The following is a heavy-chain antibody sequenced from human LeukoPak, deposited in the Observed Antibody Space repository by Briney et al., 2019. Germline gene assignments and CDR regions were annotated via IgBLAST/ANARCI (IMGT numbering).Heavy chain of an antibody. J-gene: IGHJ5*02. CDR1: GYTFTGYY. Sequence: ASVKVSCKASGYTFTGYYMHWVRQAPGQGLEWMGWINPNSGGTNYAQKFQGRVTMTRDTSISTAYMELSRLRSDDTAVYYCARLKQLASANWFDPWGQGTLVTVSS. V-gene: IGHV1-2*02. D-gene: IGHD6-6*01. CDR3: ARLKQLASANWFDP. CDR2: INPNSGGT.